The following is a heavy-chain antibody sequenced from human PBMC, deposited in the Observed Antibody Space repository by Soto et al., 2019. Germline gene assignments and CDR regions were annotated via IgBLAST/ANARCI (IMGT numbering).Heavy chain of an antibody. CDR3: ARLPFYYGSGSYYIHL. CDR1: RVSFNNYY. Sequence: SYTTYITRAACRVSFNNYYWGGTRKQPGKGLEWIGEINHSGSTKYDPSLKSRVTISIDTSKKQFFLKLSSVTAADTAVYYCARLPFYYGSGSYYIHLWGQGTLVTVSS. D-gene: IGHD3-10*01. J-gene: IGHJ5*02. CDR2: INHSGST. V-gene: IGHV4-34*01.